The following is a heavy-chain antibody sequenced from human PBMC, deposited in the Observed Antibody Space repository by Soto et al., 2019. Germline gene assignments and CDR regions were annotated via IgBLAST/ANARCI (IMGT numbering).Heavy chain of an antibody. J-gene: IGHJ4*02. CDR3: TTGHFPTVSTWNYFDY. CDR2: IKSKTDGGTT. D-gene: IGHD4-4*01. Sequence: PGGSLRLSCAASGFTFSNAWMSWVRQAPGKGLEWVGRIKSKTDGGTTDYAAPVKGRFTISRDDSKNTLYLQMNSLKTEDTAVYYCTTGHFPTVSTWNYFDYWRQGTLVTVSS. V-gene: IGHV3-15*01. CDR1: GFTFSNAW.